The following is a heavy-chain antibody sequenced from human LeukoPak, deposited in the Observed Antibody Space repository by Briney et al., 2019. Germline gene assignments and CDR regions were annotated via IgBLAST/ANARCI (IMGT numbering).Heavy chain of an antibody. CDR3: AAGYSSGWYKKRGFDY. D-gene: IGHD6-19*01. V-gene: IGHV4-34*01. J-gene: IGHJ4*02. CDR2: INHSGST. CDR1: GGSFSGYY. Sequence: SETLSLTCAVYGGSFSGYYWSWIRQPPGKGLEWIGEINHSGSTNYNPSLKSRVTISVDTSKSQFSLKLSSVTAADTAVYYCAAGYSSGWYKKRGFDYWGQGTLVTVSS.